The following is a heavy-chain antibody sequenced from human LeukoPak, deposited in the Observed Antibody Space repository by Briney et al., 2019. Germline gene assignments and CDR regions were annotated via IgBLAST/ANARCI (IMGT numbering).Heavy chain of an antibody. CDR1: GFPFSSYE. V-gene: IGHV3-48*03. J-gene: IGHJ4*02. CDR2: FSSSGSIV. D-gene: IGHD6-19*01. Sequence: GGSVRLFCTASGFPFSSYEMNWVRQSPGKALEWVSYFSSSGSIVYYADSVKGRFTISRDNPKISLYVQMNSLRAEYTAVYYCAKDLFHSSGRYWNHDYWGQGTLVTVSS. CDR3: AKDLFHSSGRYWNHDY.